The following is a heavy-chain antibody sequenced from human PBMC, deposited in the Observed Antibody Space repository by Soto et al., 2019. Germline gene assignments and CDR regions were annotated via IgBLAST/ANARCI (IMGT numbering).Heavy chain of an antibody. CDR1: GDSVSTNSAA. Sequence: QVQLQQSGPGLVKPSQTLSLTCAISGDSVSTNSAAWNWIRQSPSRGLEWLGRTYYTSKWYTDYAVSVKSRITINPDTSKNQFSLQLNSVTPEDTAVYYCARAERYNYVFSFDYWGQGTLVTVSS. D-gene: IGHD5-18*01. CDR3: ARAERYNYVFSFDY. V-gene: IGHV6-1*01. J-gene: IGHJ4*02. CDR2: TYYTSKWYT.